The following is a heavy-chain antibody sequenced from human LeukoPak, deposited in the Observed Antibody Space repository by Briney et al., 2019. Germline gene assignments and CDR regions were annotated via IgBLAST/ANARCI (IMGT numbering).Heavy chain of an antibody. CDR1: GFTFSSYA. D-gene: IGHD6-6*01. J-gene: IGHJ5*02. CDR2: ISSSSSYI. Sequence: TGGSLRLSCAASGFTFSSYAMHWVRQAPGKGLEWVSSISSSSSYIYYADSVKGRFTISRDNAKNSLYLQMNSLRAEDTAVYYCARDREQLVLSWGQGTLVTVSS. CDR3: ARDREQLVLS. V-gene: IGHV3-21*01.